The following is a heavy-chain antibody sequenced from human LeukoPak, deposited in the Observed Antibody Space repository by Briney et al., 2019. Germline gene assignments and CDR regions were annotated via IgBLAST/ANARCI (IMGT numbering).Heavy chain of an antibody. V-gene: IGHV4-39*02. CDR1: GDSIRSSEYY. D-gene: IGHD1-1*01. Sequence: SETLSLTCTVSGDSIRSSEYYWGWIRQPPGKGLEWIGNIYYSGNTYYNPSLKSRVTISVDTSNNQFSLKLSSVTAADTAVYYCAREVTTPKNWFDPWGQGTLVTVSS. J-gene: IGHJ5*02. CDR2: IYYSGNT. CDR3: AREVTTPKNWFDP.